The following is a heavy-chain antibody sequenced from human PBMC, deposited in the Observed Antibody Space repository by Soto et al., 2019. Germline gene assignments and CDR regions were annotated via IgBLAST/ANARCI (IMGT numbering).Heavy chain of an antibody. CDR1: GFTFSSYN. Sequence: EVQLVESGGGLVKPGGSLRLSCAASGFTFSSYNMNWVRQAPGKGLEWVSSISSSSSYIYYADSVKGRFTISRDNAKNLLYLQMNSLRAEDTAVYYCARSAGTGWYGGYWAQGTLVTVSS. J-gene: IGHJ4*02. D-gene: IGHD6-19*01. CDR2: ISSSSSYI. CDR3: ARSAGTGWYGGY. V-gene: IGHV3-21*01.